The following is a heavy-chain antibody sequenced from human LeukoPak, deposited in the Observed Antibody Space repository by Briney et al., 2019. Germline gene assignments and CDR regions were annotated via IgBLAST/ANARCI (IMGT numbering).Heavy chain of an antibody. D-gene: IGHD3-9*01. Sequence: GGSLRLSCAASGFTFSSYWMSWVRQAPGKGLEWVANIKRDGSEKYYVDSVKGRFTISRDNAKNSLYLQMNSLRAEDTAVYYCATSPPPPYYDILTGYFDYWGQGTLVTVSS. CDR2: IKRDGSEK. CDR3: ATSPPPPYYDILTGYFDY. CDR1: GFTFSSYW. J-gene: IGHJ4*02. V-gene: IGHV3-7*01.